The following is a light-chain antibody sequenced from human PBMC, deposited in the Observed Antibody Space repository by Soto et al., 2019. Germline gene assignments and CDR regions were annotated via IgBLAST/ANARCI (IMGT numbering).Light chain of an antibody. J-gene: IGKJ4*02. V-gene: IGKV1-5*03. Sequence: DTQITQSPSTLSASVGDRVTITCRASQSISSWLAWYQQKPGKAPKLLIYKASSLEGGVPSRFSGRGSGTDFTLTISSLQPDDFATYYCQQYHSYPLTFGGGTKVDIK. CDR3: QQYHSYPLT. CDR1: QSISSW. CDR2: KAS.